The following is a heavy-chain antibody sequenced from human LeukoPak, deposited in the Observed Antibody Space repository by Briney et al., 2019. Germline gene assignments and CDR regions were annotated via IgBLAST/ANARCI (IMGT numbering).Heavy chain of an antibody. CDR3: AKTYGGLRDDAFDI. CDR2: IKQDGSEK. J-gene: IGHJ3*02. D-gene: IGHD4-17*01. V-gene: IGHV3-7*01. CDR1: GFTFSGSA. Sequence: GGSLRLSCAASGFTFSGSAMHWVRQAPGKGLEWVANIKQDGSEKYYVDSVKGRFTISRDNAKNSLYLQMNSLRAEDTAVYYCAKTYGGLRDDAFDIWGQGTMVTVSS.